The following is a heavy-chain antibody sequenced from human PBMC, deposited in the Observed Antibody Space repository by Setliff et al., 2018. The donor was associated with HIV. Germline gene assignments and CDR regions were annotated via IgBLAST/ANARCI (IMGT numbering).Heavy chain of an antibody. V-gene: IGHV4-34*01. D-gene: IGHD6-19*01. J-gene: IGHJ6*03. CDR3: AKGVAGLQYYYYYMDV. CDR1: GGSFSGYY. CDR2: ITHSGST. Sequence: ETLSLTCAVYGGSFSGYYWTWIRQPPGKGLEWIGEITHSGSTNYNPSLETRVAISVDTSKNQFSLKLSSVTAADTAVYYCAKGVAGLQYYYYYMDVWGKGTTVTVSS.